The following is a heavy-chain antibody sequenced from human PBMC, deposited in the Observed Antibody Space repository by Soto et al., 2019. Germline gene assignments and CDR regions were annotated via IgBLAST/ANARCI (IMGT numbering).Heavy chain of an antibody. CDR3: ASSPERGH. V-gene: IGHV1-3*01. Sequence: QVQLVQSGAEVKKPGASVKVSCKASGYTFTNYPIHWVRQAPGQGLEWMGWINVGNGNIKYSQKFQGRVTMTRDTSESKAYMELGSRGSEDPAVYYCASSPERGHWGQGPLVTVPS. J-gene: IGHJ4*02. CDR1: GYTFTNYP. CDR2: INVGNGNI.